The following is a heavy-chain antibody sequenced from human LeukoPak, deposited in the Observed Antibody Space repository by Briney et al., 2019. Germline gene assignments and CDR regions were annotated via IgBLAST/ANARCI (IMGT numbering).Heavy chain of an antibody. CDR1: GFTVSSNY. J-gene: IGHJ6*02. V-gene: IGHV3-66*01. CDR2: IYSGGST. D-gene: IGHD3-10*01. Sequence: GWSLRLSCAASGFTVSSNYMSWVRQAPGKGLERVSVIYSGGSTYYADSVKGRFTISRDNSKNTLYLQLNRLRAEDTAVYYCAREVWFGELFYYYYYGMDVWGQGATVTVSS. CDR3: AREVWFGELFYYYYYGMDV.